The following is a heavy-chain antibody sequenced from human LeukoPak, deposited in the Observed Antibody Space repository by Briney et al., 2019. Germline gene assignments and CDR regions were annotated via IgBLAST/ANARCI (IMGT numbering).Heavy chain of an antibody. CDR1: GFTFRSHA. D-gene: IGHD3-22*01. J-gene: IGHJ4*02. CDR2: IWYDGSNK. V-gene: IGHV3-33*01. CDR3: ARGSTYYDSSGQVPFDY. Sequence: GGSLRLSCATSGFTFRSHAMHWVRQSPGKGLEWVAQIWYDGSNKYYADSAKGRFTISRDNAKNSLYLQMNSLRAEDTAVYYCARGSTYYDSSGQVPFDYWGQGTLVTVSS.